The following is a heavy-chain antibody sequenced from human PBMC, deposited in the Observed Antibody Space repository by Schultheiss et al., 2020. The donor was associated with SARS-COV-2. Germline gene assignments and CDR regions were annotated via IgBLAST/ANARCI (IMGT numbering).Heavy chain of an antibody. D-gene: IGHD3-10*01. CDR2: INHSGST. V-gene: IGHV4-34*01. J-gene: IGHJ6*02. CDR1: GGSFSGYY. CDR3: ARGGAGGDYYYYGMDV. Sequence: SETLSLTCAVYGGSFSGYYWSWIRQPPGKGLEWIGEINHSGSTNYNPSLKSRVTISVDTSKNQFSLKLSSVTAADTAVYYCARGGAGGDYYYYGMDVWGQGTTVTVSS.